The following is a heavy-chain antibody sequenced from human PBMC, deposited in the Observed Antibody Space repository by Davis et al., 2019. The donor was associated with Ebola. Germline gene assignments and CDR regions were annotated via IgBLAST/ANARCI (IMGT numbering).Heavy chain of an antibody. V-gene: IGHV1-18*01. CDR1: GGTFSSYA. Sequence: ASVKVSCKASGGTFSSYAISWVRQAPGQGLEWMGWISPYNDNTNYAQKLQGRVTMTTDTSTSTAYMELSSLRSEDTAVYYWVRAYYDFWSGYYKDYYGMDVWGQGTTVTVSS. CDR3: VRAYYDFWSGYYKDYYGMDV. J-gene: IGHJ6*02. CDR2: ISPYNDNT. D-gene: IGHD3-3*01.